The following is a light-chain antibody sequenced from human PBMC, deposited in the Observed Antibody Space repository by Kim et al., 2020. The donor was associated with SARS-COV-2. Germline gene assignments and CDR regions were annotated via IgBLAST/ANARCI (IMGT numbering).Light chain of an antibody. CDR1: NIGSKS. J-gene: IGLJ2*01. Sequence: SYELTQPPSVSVAPGKTARITCGGNNIGSKSVHWYQQKPGQAPVLVIYYDSERPSGIPERFSGSNSGNTATLTISRVEAGDEADYYCQVWDSSSDHPRVFGGGTQLTVL. V-gene: IGLV3-21*04. CDR2: YDS. CDR3: QVWDSSSDHPRV.